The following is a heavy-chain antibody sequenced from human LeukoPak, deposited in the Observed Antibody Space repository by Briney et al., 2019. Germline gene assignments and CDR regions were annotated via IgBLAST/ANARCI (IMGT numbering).Heavy chain of an antibody. J-gene: IGHJ6*02. CDR3: ARGKTYYDFWSGFKGMDV. D-gene: IGHD3-3*01. CDR1: GGTFSSYA. CDR2: IIPILGIA. V-gene: IGHV1-69*04. Sequence: ASVKVSCKASGGTFSSYAISWVRQAPGQGLEWMGRIIPILGIANYAQKFQGRVTITADKSTRTAYMELSSLRSEDTAVYYCARGKTYYDFWSGFKGMDVWGQGTTVTVSS.